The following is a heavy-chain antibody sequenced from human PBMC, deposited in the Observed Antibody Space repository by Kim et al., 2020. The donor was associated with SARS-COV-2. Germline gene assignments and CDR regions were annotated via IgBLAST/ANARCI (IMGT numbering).Heavy chain of an antibody. CDR2: N. Sequence: NDYAVSVKSRITINPDTSKNPFSLQLNSVTPEDTAVYYCARDQSGYSFDYCGQGTLVTVSS. J-gene: IGHJ4*02. D-gene: IGHD5-12*01. V-gene: IGHV6-1*01. CDR3: ARDQSGYSFDY.